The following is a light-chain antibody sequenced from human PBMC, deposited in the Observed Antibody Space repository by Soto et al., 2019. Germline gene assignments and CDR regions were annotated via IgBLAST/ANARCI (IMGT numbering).Light chain of an antibody. J-gene: IGLJ2*01. CDR1: KLGDKN. Sequence: SYELTQPPSVSVSPGQTASIICSGDKLGDKNVYWYQQKPGQSPVLVIYENNKRPSGIPERFSGSNSGITATLTISGTQATDEADYYCQAWDSSTAVFGGGTKLTVL. CDR2: ENN. CDR3: QAWDSSTAV. V-gene: IGLV3-1*01.